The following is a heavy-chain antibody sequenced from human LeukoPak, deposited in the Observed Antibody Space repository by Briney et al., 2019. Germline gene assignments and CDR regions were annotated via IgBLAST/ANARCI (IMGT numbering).Heavy chain of an antibody. CDR2: ISSSSSTI. CDR1: GFTFSNAW. V-gene: IGHV3-48*04. CDR3: ARVLGDIVATPPQPSIDY. J-gene: IGHJ4*02. Sequence: GGSLRLSCAASGFTFSNAWMSWVRQAPGKGLEWVSYISSSSSTIYYADSVKGRFTISRDNAKNSLYLQMNSLRAEDTAVYYCARVLGDIVATPPQPSIDYWGQGTLVTVSS. D-gene: IGHD5-12*01.